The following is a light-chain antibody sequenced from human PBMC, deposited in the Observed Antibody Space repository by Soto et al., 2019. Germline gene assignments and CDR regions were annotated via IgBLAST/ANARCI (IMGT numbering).Light chain of an antibody. CDR1: QTIDQK. Sequence: GGRVTMTCRASQTIDQKLAWYQQKPGQAPKLLIFDASTLESGVPSRFSGSGSGTEFSLSINSLQPDDVATYYCQQYDLYWTFGQGTKVDIK. V-gene: IGKV1-5*01. J-gene: IGKJ1*01. CDR3: QQYDLYWT. CDR2: DAS.